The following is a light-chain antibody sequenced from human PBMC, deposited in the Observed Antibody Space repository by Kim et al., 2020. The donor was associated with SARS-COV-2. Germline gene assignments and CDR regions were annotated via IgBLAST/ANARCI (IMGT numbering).Light chain of an antibody. CDR1: SSDVGGYNY. CDR2: DVS. V-gene: IGLV2-14*01. CDR3: SSYTSSSTSWV. J-gene: IGLJ3*02. Sequence: QSALTQPASVSGSPGQSITISGTGTSSDVGGYNYVSWYQQHPGKAPKLMIYDVSKRPSGVSNRFSGSKSDNTASLTISGLQAEDEADYYCSSYTSSSTSWVFGGGTQLTVL.